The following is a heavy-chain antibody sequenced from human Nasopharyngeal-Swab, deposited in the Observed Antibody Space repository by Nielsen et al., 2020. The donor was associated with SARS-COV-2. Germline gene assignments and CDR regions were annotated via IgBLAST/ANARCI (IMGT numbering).Heavy chain of an antibody. CDR3: ARSYDYYDSSGYDY. CDR1: GYTFTSYA. CDR2: INAGNGNT. J-gene: IGHJ4*02. V-gene: IGHV1-3*01. Sequence: ASVKVSCKASGYTFTSYAMHWVRQAPGQRLEWMGWINAGNGNTKYSQKFQGRVTITRDTSASTAYMGLSSLRSEDTAVYYCARSYDYYDSSGYDYWGQGTLVTVSS. D-gene: IGHD3-22*01.